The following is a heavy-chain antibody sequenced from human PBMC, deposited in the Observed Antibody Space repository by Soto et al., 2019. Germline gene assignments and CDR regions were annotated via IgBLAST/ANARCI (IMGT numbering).Heavy chain of an antibody. D-gene: IGHD2-2*01. J-gene: IGHJ4*02. CDR3: AKDGAFTSTYFDS. CDR2: ISYDESRK. V-gene: IGHV3-30*18. Sequence: QVQLVESGGGVVQPGRSLRLSCAASGFTFSNYGMHWVRQAPGKGLEWVALISYDESRKYNTDSVKGRFTISRDNSKNTVYLQMSSLRAEDTAVYYCAKDGAFTSTYFDSWGQGTLVIVSS. CDR1: GFTFSNYG.